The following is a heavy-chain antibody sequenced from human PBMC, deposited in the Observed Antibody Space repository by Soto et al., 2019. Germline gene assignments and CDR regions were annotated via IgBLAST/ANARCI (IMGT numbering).Heavy chain of an antibody. J-gene: IGHJ4*02. Sequence: GGSLRLSCAASGFTFSSYSMNWVRQAPGKGLEWVSYISSSSSTIYYADSVKGRFTISRDNAKNSLYLQMNSLRAEDTAVYYCARDITPYGDYQYYFDYWGQGTLVTVSS. CDR1: GFTFSSYS. V-gene: IGHV3-48*01. CDR2: ISSSSSTI. CDR3: ARDITPYGDYQYYFDY. D-gene: IGHD4-17*01.